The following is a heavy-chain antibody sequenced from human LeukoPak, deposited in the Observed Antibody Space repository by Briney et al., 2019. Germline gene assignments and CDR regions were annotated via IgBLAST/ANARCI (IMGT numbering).Heavy chain of an antibody. J-gene: IGHJ4*02. CDR2: ISSSSSYI. V-gene: IGHV3-21*01. Sequence: PGGSLRLSCAASGFTFSSYSMNWVRQAPGKGLEWVSSISSSSSYIYYADSVKGRFTISRDNAKNPLYLQMNSLRAEDTAVYYCASGTSPYRVSYYFDYWGQGTLVTVSS. CDR1: GFTFSSYS. D-gene: IGHD3-16*01. CDR3: ASGTSPYRVSYYFDY.